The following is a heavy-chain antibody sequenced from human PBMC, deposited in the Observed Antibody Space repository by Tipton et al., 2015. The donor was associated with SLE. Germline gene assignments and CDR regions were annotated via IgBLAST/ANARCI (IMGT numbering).Heavy chain of an antibody. V-gene: IGHV3-48*03. Sequence: SLRLSCAASGFTFRSYEMNWVRQAPGKGLEWVSYISSSGSTIYYADSVKGRFTISRDNAKDSLYLQMNSLRAEDTAVYYCAKDRSGSHFDYWGQGTLVTVSS. CDR1: GFTFRSYE. CDR3: AKDRSGSHFDY. CDR2: ISSSGSTI. D-gene: IGHD1-26*01. J-gene: IGHJ4*02.